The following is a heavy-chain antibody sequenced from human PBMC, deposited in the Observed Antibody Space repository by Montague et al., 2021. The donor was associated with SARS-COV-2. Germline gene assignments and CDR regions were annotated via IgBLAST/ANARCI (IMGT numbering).Heavy chain of an antibody. J-gene: IGHJ4*02. CDR2: IDPSDSYT. CDR1: GYSFTSYW. V-gene: IGHV5-10-1*01. D-gene: IGHD2-2*01. CDR3: ARRGAPAGYCSSTSCPYYFDY. Sequence: QSGAEVKKPEESLRISCKGSGYSFTSYWISWVRQMPGKGLEWMGRIDPSDSYTNYSPSFQGHVTISADKSISTAYLQWSSLKASDTAMYYCARRGAPAGYCSSTSCPYYFDYWGQGTLVTVSS.